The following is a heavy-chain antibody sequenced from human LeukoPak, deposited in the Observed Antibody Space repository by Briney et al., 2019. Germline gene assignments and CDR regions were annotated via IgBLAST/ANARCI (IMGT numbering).Heavy chain of an antibody. CDR2: IYPSDSDT. J-gene: IGHJ4*02. Sequence: GESLQISCKGSGYSFTTNWIGWVRQMPGKGLEWMGIIYPSDSDTRYSPSFQGHVTISADKSISTAYLQWSSLKASDTAMYYCASPGGGGYCSGGSCYSPVNFDYWGQGTLVSVSS. CDR3: ASPGGGGYCSGGSCYSPVNFDY. D-gene: IGHD2-15*01. V-gene: IGHV5-51*01. CDR1: GYSFTTNW.